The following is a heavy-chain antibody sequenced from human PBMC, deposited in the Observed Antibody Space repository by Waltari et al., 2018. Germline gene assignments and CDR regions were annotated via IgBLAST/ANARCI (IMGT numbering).Heavy chain of an antibody. D-gene: IGHD6-6*01. V-gene: IGHV1-69*04. CDR2: LIPFLDRA. J-gene: IGHJ5*02. CDR3: ARPTGDSTASSNWFDP. CDR1: GGTLRSYP. Sequence: QVQLVQSGADVKKPGSSVRVSCKASGGTLRSYPISWVRLAPGQGLEWMGRLIPFLDRANYAQRFQGRLTITADKSTNTAYMELASLTSEDTAVYYCARPTGDSTASSNWFDPWGQGTLVTVSS.